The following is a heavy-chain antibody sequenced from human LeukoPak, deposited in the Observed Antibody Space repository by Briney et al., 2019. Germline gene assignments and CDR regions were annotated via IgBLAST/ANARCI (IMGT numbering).Heavy chain of an antibody. CDR3: ARESAYRRYDYYHYMDV. D-gene: IGHD4-11*01. J-gene: IGHJ6*03. V-gene: IGHV3-7*01. CDR1: GFTFGSYW. CDR2: IKQDEGEK. Sequence: GGSLRLSCAASGFTFGSYWMSWVRQAPGKGLEWVANIKQDEGEKYYVDSEKGRFTVSRDNAKNSLHLQMSSLRVEDTAVYYCARESAYRRYDYYHYMDVWGEGTTVTVS.